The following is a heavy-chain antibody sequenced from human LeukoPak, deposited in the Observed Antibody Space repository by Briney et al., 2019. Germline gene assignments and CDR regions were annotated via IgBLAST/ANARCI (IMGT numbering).Heavy chain of an antibody. D-gene: IGHD2-15*01. Sequence: SETLSLTCTVSGGSISSYYWSWIRQHPGKGLEWIGYIYYSGSTNYNPSLKSRVTISVDTSKNQFSLKLSSVTAADTAVYYCARDTVVAYRRSYGMDVWGQGTTVTVSS. CDR1: GGSISSYY. CDR3: ARDTVVAYRRSYGMDV. CDR2: IYYSGST. V-gene: IGHV4-59*01. J-gene: IGHJ6*02.